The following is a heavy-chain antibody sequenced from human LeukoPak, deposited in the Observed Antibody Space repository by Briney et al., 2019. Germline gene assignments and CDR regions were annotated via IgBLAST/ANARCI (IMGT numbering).Heavy chain of an antibody. Sequence: ASVKVSCKASGYTFTGYYMHWVRRAPGQGLEWMGWVNPNSGGTNYAQKFQGRVTMTRDTSISTAYMELSRLRSDDTAVYYCARDDYDSSGYYFDYWGQGTLVTVSS. CDR2: VNPNSGGT. D-gene: IGHD3-22*01. CDR3: ARDDYDSSGYYFDY. CDR1: GYTFTGYY. J-gene: IGHJ4*02. V-gene: IGHV1-2*02.